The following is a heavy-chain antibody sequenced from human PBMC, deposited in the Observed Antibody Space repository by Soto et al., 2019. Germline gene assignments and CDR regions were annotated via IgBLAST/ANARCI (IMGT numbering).Heavy chain of an antibody. CDR3: ARRWGRTFGY. CDR2: IYYSGST. Sequence: QVQLQESGPGLVKPSETLSLTCTVSGGSISSYYWSWIRQPPGKGLEWIGYIYYSGSTNYNPSLKSRVTISVVTSKIQYSPKLSSVTAADTAVYYCARRWGRTFGYWGQGTLVTVSS. J-gene: IGHJ4*02. V-gene: IGHV4-59*08. D-gene: IGHD7-27*01. CDR1: GGSISSYY.